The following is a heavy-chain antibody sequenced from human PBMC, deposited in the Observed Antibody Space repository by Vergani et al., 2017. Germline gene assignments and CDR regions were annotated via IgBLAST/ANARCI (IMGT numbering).Heavy chain of an antibody. Sequence: QVQLVESGGGVVQPGRSLRLSCAASGFTFSSYGMHWVRQAPGKGLEWVAVISYDGSNKYYADSVKGRFTISRDNSKNTLYLQMNSLSAEDTAVYYCAKSGHQSTSCYDYWGQGTLDTVSS. CDR2: ISYDGSNK. CDR3: AKSGHQSTSCYDY. CDR1: GFTFSSYG. V-gene: IGHV3-30*18. J-gene: IGHJ4*02. D-gene: IGHD2-2*01.